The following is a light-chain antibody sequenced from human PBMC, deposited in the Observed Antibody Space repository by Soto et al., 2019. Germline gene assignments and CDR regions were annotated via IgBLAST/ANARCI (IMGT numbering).Light chain of an antibody. CDR1: QSGLYNLNNKNY. CDR2: WAS. Sequence: DIVLTQSPDSLAVSLGETATIHCKSSQSGLYNLNNKNYLGWYQQKVGQPPRLLISWASIRESGVPDRFSGSGSGTDFTLTICSLQAEDMAFYYCQQYYTTPYTFGQGTKLE. CDR3: QQYYTTPYT. J-gene: IGKJ2*01. V-gene: IGKV4-1*01.